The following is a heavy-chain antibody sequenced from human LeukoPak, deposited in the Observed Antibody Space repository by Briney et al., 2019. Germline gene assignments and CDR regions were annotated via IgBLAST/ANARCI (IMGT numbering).Heavy chain of an antibody. J-gene: IGHJ6*03. D-gene: IGHD3-10*01. Sequence: PSETLSLTCTVYGGSFSGYYWSWIRQPPGKGLEWIGEINHSGSTNYNPSLKSRVTISVDTSKNQFSLKLSSVTAADTAVYYCARESYYGSGSYYIRYYYYYMDVWGKGTTVTVSS. CDR3: ARESYYGSGSYYIRYYYYYMDV. V-gene: IGHV4-34*01. CDR1: GGSFSGYY. CDR2: INHSGST.